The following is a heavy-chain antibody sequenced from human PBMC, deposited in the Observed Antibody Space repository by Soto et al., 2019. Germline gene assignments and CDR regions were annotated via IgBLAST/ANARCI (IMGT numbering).Heavy chain of an antibody. CDR3: ARDMGDWGTYYYYGGMDV. CDR1: GDSISSGSGDSISNHY. CDR2: AYYSGST. J-gene: IGHJ6*02. D-gene: IGHD3-16*01. V-gene: IGHV4-61*03. Sequence: SETLSLTCTVFGDSISSGSGDSISNHYCSWVRQPPGKGLDWIGSAYYSGSTNYSPSLKIGVSMSVHTSKYHSSLAVRSVSSAGAAVYYCARDMGDWGTYYYYGGMDVWGQGTTVTVSS.